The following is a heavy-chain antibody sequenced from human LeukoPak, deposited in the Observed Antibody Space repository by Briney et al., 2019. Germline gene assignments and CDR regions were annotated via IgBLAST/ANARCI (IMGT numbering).Heavy chain of an antibody. Sequence: GGSLRLSCAASGFTFSDYYMSWIRQAPGKGLEWVSYISSSGSTIYYADPVKGRFTISRDNAKNSLYLQMNSLRAEDTAVYYCTTRTFLYLSLWFGGQGTLVTVSS. V-gene: IGHV3-11*01. J-gene: IGHJ4*02. D-gene: IGHD3-10*01. CDR1: GFTFSDYY. CDR2: ISSSGSTI. CDR3: TTRTFLYLSLWF.